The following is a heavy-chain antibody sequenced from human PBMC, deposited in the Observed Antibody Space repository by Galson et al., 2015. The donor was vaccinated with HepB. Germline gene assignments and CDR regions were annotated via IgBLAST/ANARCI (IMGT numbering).Heavy chain of an antibody. J-gene: IGHJ4*02. CDR1: GFPFGNYA. Sequence: SLRLSCAGSGFPFGNYAMSWFRQAPGKGLEWLGYIKSKTFGGTTQYAASVRGRFTISRDDSASLAYLQTNNLRIEDTAMYYCTLGGAAAYWGQGTLVTVSS. CDR3: TLGGAAAY. D-gene: IGHD2-15*01. V-gene: IGHV3-49*03. CDR2: IKSKTFGGTT.